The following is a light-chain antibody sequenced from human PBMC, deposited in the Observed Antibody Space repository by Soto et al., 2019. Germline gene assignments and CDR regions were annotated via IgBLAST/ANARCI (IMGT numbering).Light chain of an antibody. CDR3: RSYTSSSTLVL. J-gene: IGLJ2*01. V-gene: IGLV2-14*01. Sequence: QSALTQPASVSGSPGQSITISCTGTSSDVGAYNYVSWYQQHPGKAPKLMIYDVNNRSSGVSNRSSGSKSGNTASLIISGLQAEDEADYYCRSYTSSSTLVLFGGGTKLTVL. CDR1: SSDVGAYNY. CDR2: DVN.